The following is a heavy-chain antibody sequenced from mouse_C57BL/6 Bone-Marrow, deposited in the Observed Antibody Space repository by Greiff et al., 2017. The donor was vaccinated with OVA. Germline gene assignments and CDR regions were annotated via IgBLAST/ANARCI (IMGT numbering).Heavy chain of an antibody. V-gene: IGHV2-2*01. D-gene: IGHD2-3*01. CDR1: GFSLTSYG. CDR3: ARKKIYDGYLWYFDV. CDR2: IWSGGST. J-gene: IGHJ1*03. Sequence: QVQLKESGPGLVQPSQSLSITCTVSGFSLTSYGVHWVRQSPGKGLEWLGVIWSGGSTDYNAAFISRLSISKDNSKSQVFFKMNSLQADDTAIYYCARKKIYDGYLWYFDVWGTGTTVTVSS.